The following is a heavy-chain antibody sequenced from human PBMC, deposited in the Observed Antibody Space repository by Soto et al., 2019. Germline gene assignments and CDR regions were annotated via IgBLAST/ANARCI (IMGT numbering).Heavy chain of an antibody. CDR3: ARAVLRCLEWLLPDY. D-gene: IGHD3-3*01. CDR2: ISYDGSNK. J-gene: IGHJ4*02. Sequence: QVQLVESGGGVVQPGRSLRLSCAASGFTFSSYAMHWVRQAPGKGLEWVAVISYDGSNKYYADSVKGRFTISRDNSKNTLYLQMNSLRAEDTAVYYCARAVLRCLEWLLPDYWGQGTLVTVSS. CDR1: GFTFSSYA. V-gene: IGHV3-30-3*01.